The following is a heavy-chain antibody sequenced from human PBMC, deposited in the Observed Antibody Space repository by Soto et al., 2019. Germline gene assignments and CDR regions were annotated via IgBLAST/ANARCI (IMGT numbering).Heavy chain of an antibody. CDR2: ISGSGGST. Sequence: GGSLRLSCAASGFTFSSYAMSWVRQAPGKGLEWVSAISGSGGSTYYADSVKGRFTISRDNSKNTLYLQMNSLRAEDTAVYYYAKDLSEDGDYFFDYWGQGTLVTVSS. D-gene: IGHD4-17*01. V-gene: IGHV3-23*01. CDR1: GFTFSSYA. J-gene: IGHJ4*02. CDR3: AKDLSEDGDYFFDY.